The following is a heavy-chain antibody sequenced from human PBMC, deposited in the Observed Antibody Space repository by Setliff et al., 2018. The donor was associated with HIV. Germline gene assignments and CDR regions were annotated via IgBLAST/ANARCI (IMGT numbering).Heavy chain of an antibody. Sequence: PSETLSLTCTVSGGSIGSGSYYWTWIRQPAGKGLEWIGRIYTSGSTSYNPSLKSRVTISVDTSKNQFSLKLNSVTAADTAVYYCARSGGPTFDPWGQGTLVTVSS. CDR3: ARSGGPTFDP. D-gene: IGHD3-16*01. CDR1: GGSIGSGSYY. J-gene: IGHJ5*02. CDR2: IYTSGST. V-gene: IGHV4-61*02.